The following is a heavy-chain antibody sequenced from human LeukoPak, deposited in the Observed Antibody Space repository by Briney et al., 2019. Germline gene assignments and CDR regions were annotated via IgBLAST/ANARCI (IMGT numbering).Heavy chain of an antibody. CDR2: MNPNSGNT. CDR3: ATHGLYYGSGSYPRGHAFDI. CDR1: GYTFTSYD. V-gene: IGHV1-8*01. Sequence: ASVKVSCKASGYTFTSYDINWVRQATGQGLEWMGWMNPNSGNTGYAQKFQGRVTMTRNTSISTAYMELSSLRAEDTAVYYCATHGLYYGSGSYPRGHAFDIWGQGTMVTVSS. D-gene: IGHD3-10*01. J-gene: IGHJ3*02.